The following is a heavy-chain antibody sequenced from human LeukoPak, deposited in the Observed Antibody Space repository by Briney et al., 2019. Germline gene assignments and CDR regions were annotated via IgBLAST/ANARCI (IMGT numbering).Heavy chain of an antibody. Sequence: GGPLRLSCAASGFTFSAYGMHWVRQAPGKGLEWVALISYDGSNQYYADSVKGRFTISRDNSKNTLYLQMNSLRTEDTAVYYCAKDRRGAGYCSSTSCYIGVGVDYWGQGTLVTVSS. CDR3: AKDRRGAGYCSSTSCYIGVGVDY. CDR1: GFTFSAYG. J-gene: IGHJ4*02. V-gene: IGHV3-30*18. D-gene: IGHD2-2*02. CDR2: ISYDGSNQ.